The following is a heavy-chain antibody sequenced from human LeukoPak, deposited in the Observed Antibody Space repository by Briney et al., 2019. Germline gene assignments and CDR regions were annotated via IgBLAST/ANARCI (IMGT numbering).Heavy chain of an antibody. D-gene: IGHD6-13*01. J-gene: IGHJ4*02. Sequence: GGSLRLSCAASGFTFSSYAMSWVRQAPGKGLEWVSAITGDGDTPYYADSVRGRFTISRDNSKNTLYLQVSSLRAEDTAVYYCAKGGAGGKLFDYWGQGTLVTVSS. CDR3: AKGGAGGKLFDY. CDR1: GFTFSSYA. V-gene: IGHV3-23*01. CDR2: ITGDGDTP.